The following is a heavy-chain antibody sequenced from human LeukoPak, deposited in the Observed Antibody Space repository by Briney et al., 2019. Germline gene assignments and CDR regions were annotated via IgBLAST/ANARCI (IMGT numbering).Heavy chain of an antibody. J-gene: IGHJ6*02. CDR2: ISGSGGST. D-gene: IGHD2-2*01. V-gene: IGHV3-23*01. Sequence: PGGSLRLSCAASGFTFSSYAMSWVRQAPGKGLEWVSAISGSGGSTYYADSVKGWFTISRDNSKNTLYLQMNSLRAEDTAVYYCAKLGLGYCSSTSCFYYYYGMDVWGQGTTVTVSS. CDR3: AKLGLGYCSSTSCFYYYYGMDV. CDR1: GFTFSSYA.